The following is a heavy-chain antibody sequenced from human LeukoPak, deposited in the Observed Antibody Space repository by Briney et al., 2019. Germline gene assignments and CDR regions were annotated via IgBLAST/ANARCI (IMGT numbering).Heavy chain of an antibody. D-gene: IGHD2-2*01. V-gene: IGHV1-18*01. CDR1: GYPFTRYG. CDR2: INPDNGNT. Sequence: GASVKVSCKASGYPFTRYGISWVRQAPGQGLEWMGWINPDNGNTKYAQKFQGRVTMTTDTSTSTAHMELRSLRSDDTAVYYCATYYCSTTSCYPYFFDYWGQGPLVPVSS. J-gene: IGHJ4*02. CDR3: ATYYCSTTSCYPYFFDY.